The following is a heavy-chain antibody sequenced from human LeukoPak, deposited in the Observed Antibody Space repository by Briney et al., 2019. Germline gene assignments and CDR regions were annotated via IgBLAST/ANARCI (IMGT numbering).Heavy chain of an antibody. CDR3: AREGHYYDSSGPSD. Sequence: PSETLSLTCTVSGGSTSSYYWSWIRQPAGKGLEWIGRIYTSGSTNYNPSLKSRVTMSVDTSKNQFSLKLSSVTAADTAVYYCAREGHYYDSSGPSDWSQGTLVTVSS. D-gene: IGHD3-22*01. V-gene: IGHV4-4*07. J-gene: IGHJ4*02. CDR1: GGSTSSYY. CDR2: IYTSGST.